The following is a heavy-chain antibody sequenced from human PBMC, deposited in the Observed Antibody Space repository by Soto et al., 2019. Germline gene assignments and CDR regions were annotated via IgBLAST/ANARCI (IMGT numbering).Heavy chain of an antibody. Sequence: PGGSLRLSCVASGFTFSSYAMHWVRQAPGKGLEYVSSISTNGGSTHYADSVKGRFTISRDNSKNTQYLQMSSLRADDTAVYYCVKGEYYYDSSGYYPFDYWGQGTLVTVSS. J-gene: IGHJ4*02. V-gene: IGHV3-64D*06. D-gene: IGHD3-22*01. CDR3: VKGEYYYDSSGYYPFDY. CDR2: ISTNGGST. CDR1: GFTFSSYA.